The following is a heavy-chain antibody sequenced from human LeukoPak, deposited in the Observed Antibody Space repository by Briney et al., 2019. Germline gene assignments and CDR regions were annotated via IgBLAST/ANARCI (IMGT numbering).Heavy chain of an antibody. D-gene: IGHD1-14*01. V-gene: IGHV3-30*02. Sequence: PGGSLRLSCAASGFTFSSYGMHWVRQAPGKGLEWVAFIRSDGSTKYYADSVKGRFTISRDNSKNTLYLQMSSLRAEDTALYYCAKDRPEAYFDYWGQGTLVTVSS. J-gene: IGHJ4*02. CDR1: GFTFSSYG. CDR2: IRSDGSTK. CDR3: AKDRPEAYFDY.